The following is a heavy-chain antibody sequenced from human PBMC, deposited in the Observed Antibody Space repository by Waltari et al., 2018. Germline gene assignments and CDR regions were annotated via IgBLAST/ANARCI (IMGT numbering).Heavy chain of an antibody. V-gene: IGHV1-24*01. D-gene: IGHD2-2*01. CDR1: GYTLTALS. Sequence: VQLVQSGAEVKKPGASVKVSCKVSGYTLTALSMHWVRQAPGKGLEWMGGFDPEDGETIYAQKFQGRVTMTEDTSTDTAYMEMSSLRSEDTAVYYCATEGPYCSSTSCYWYYFDYWGQGTLVTVSS. J-gene: IGHJ4*02. CDR3: ATEGPYCSSTSCYWYYFDY. CDR2: FDPEDGET.